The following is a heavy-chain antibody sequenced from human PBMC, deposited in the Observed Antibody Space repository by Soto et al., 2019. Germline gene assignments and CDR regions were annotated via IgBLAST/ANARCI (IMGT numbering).Heavy chain of an antibody. Sequence: PSETLSLTCTVSGGSISSSSYYWGWIRQPPGKGLEWIGSIYYSGSTYYNPSLKSRVTISVDTSKNQFSLKLSSVTAADTAVYYCARGGISRAFDIWGQGAMVTVSS. J-gene: IGHJ3*02. CDR3: ARGGISRAFDI. CDR1: GGSISSSSYY. CDR2: IYYSGST. V-gene: IGHV4-39*01. D-gene: IGHD6-13*01.